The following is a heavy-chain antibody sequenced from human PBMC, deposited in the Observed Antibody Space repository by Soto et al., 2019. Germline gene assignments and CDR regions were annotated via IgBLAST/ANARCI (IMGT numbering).Heavy chain of an antibody. CDR1: GGSFSGYY. Sequence: SETLSLTCAVYGGSFSGYYWSWIRQPPGKGLEWIGEINHSGSTNYNPSLKSRVTISVDTSKNQFSLKLSSVTAADTAVYYCARGPNGWQWLRRDYYHYGMDVWGQGTTVTVSS. V-gene: IGHV4-34*01. CDR2: INHSGST. D-gene: IGHD5-12*01. J-gene: IGHJ6*02. CDR3: ARGPNGWQWLRRDYYHYGMDV.